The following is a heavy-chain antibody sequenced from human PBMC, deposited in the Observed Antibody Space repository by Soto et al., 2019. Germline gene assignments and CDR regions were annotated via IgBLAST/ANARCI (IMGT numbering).Heavy chain of an antibody. CDR1: GFTFSSYS. V-gene: IGHV3-21*01. J-gene: IGHJ3*01. CDR2: ISSSSSYI. D-gene: IGHD2-2*01. Sequence: EVQLVESGGGLVKPGGSLRLSCAASGFTFSSYSMNWVRQAPGKGLEWVSSISSSSSYIYYADSVKGRFTISRDNAKKSLYRQMNSLRAEDTAVYYCAREGRYCSSTSCYADDAFDLWGQGTMVTVSS. CDR3: AREGRYCSSTSCYADDAFDL.